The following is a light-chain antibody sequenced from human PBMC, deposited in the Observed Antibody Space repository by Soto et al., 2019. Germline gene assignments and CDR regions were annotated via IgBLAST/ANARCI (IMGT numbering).Light chain of an antibody. Sequence: EIVMTQSPATLSMSPGERATLSCRASQSVSRNLAWYQQKPGQAPRLLIYGASTRATNIPARFSGSGSGTEFTLTITSLQSEDFAVYYCQQYDNWPPVTFGGGTKVEIK. CDR2: GAS. V-gene: IGKV3-15*01. J-gene: IGKJ4*01. CDR1: QSVSRN. CDR3: QQYDNWPPVT.